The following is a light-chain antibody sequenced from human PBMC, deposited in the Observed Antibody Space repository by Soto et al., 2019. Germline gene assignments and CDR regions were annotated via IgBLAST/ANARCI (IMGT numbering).Light chain of an antibody. V-gene: IGLV2-14*01. CDR2: DVS. Sequence: QSVLTQPASVSGSPGQSITISCTGTSSDVGSYNYVSWYQQHPGKAPKLMIYDVSYRPSGVSNRFSGSKSGNTASLTISGLQAEDEADYYCCSYTSSSTLVFGGGTKLTVL. J-gene: IGLJ2*01. CDR3: CSYTSSSTLV. CDR1: SSDVGSYNY.